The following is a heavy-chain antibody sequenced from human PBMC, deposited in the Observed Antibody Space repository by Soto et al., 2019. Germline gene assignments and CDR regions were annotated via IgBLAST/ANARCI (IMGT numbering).Heavy chain of an antibody. V-gene: IGHV1-2*04. CDR2: INPKSGGT. Sequence: ASVKVSCKASGYSFTDYHIHWVRQAPGQGLEWLGRINPKSGGTSTAQKFQGWVTMPTDTSISTASMELTRLTSDDTAIYYCARGDSTDCSNGVCSFFYNHDMDVWGQGATVTVSS. J-gene: IGHJ6*02. CDR3: ARGDSTDCSNGVCSFFYNHDMDV. D-gene: IGHD2-8*01. CDR1: GYSFTDYH.